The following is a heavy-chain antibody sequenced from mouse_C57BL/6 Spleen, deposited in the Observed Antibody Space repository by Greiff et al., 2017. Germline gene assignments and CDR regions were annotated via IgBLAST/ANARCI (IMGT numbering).Heavy chain of an antibody. D-gene: IGHD1-1*01. CDR3: ARGSTVVAPMDY. CDR1: GYAFSSSW. J-gene: IGHJ4*01. V-gene: IGHV1-82*01. Sequence: VKLMESGPELVKPGASVKISCKASGYAFSSSWMNWVKQRPGKGLEWIGRIYPGDGDTNYNGKFKGKATLTADKSSSTAYMPLSSLTSEDSAVYFCARGSTVVAPMDYWGQGTSVTVSS. CDR2: IYPGDGDT.